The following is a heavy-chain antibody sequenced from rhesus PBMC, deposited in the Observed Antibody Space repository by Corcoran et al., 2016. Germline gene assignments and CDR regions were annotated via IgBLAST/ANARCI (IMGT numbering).Heavy chain of an antibody. Sequence: QLPLQESGPGLVKPSETLSLTCAVSGGALSSNYWSWISQPPGKGQAWIGRISGSEGSTDYNPSLKSLVPISTATSKNQFSLPLSSVTAADTAVYYCAGDYYNIWTFYYNAFDFCVQWLTVTVSS. CDR3: AGDYYNIWTFYYNAFDF. J-gene: IGHJ3*01. CDR2: ISGSEGST. CDR1: GGALSSNY. D-gene: IGHD3-3*01. V-gene: IGHV4-173*01.